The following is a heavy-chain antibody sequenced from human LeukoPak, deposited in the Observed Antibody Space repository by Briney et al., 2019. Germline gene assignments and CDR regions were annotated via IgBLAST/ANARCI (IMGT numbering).Heavy chain of an antibody. J-gene: IGHJ4*02. Sequence: SVKVSCKTSGYTFTGYYMHWVRQAPGQGLEWMGRINPNSGGTNYAQKSQGRVTMTRDTSISTAYMELSRLRSDDTAVYYCARVGYSYGYDFDYWGQGTLVTVSS. CDR1: GYTFTGYY. V-gene: IGHV1-2*06. CDR3: ARVGYSYGYDFDY. CDR2: INPNSGGT. D-gene: IGHD5-18*01.